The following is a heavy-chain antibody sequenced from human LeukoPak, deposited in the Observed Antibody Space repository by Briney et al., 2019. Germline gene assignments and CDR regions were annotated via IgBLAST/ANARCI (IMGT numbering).Heavy chain of an antibody. CDR1: GFTFSSYA. D-gene: IGHD5-18*01. CDR2: ISYDGSNK. V-gene: IGHV3-30-3*01. Sequence: EGSLRLSCAASGFTFSSYAMHWVRQAPGKGLEWVAVISYDGSNKYYADSVKGRFTISRDNSKNTLYLQMNSLRAEDTAVYYCARDRSRVQLWFSFDYWGQGTLVTVSS. J-gene: IGHJ4*02. CDR3: ARDRSRVQLWFSFDY.